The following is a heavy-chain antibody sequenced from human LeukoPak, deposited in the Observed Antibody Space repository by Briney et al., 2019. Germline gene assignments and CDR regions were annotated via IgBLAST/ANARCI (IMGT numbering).Heavy chain of an antibody. V-gene: IGHV3-23*01. CDR1: GFTFSSYG. D-gene: IGHD5-12*01. CDR3: AKGYDTTYYHYYFMDV. Sequence: GGSLRLSCAASGFTFSSYGMSWVRQAPGKGLEWVSVITYNSDTTYYADSVKGRFTISRDNSKDTLYLQMNSLRAEDTAVYYCAKGYDTTYYHYYFMDVWGQGTTVTISS. J-gene: IGHJ6*03. CDR2: ITYNSDTT.